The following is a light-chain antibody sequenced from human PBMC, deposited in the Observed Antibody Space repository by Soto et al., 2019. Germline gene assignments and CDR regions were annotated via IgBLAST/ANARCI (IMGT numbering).Light chain of an antibody. J-gene: IGKJ1*01. CDR1: QSVSTNY. V-gene: IGKV3-20*01. CDR2: AAS. CDR3: QQYGTSRT. Sequence: ELVLTQSPGTLSLSPGERATLSCRASQSVSTNYLAWYQQKPGQAPRLLIYAASSRATGIPDRISGSGSGTDFTLTISRLEPEDFEVYYCQQYGTSRTFGQGTKVEIK.